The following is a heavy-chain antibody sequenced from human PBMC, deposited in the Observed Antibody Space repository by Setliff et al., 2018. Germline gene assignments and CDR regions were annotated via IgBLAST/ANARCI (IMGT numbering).Heavy chain of an antibody. J-gene: IGHJ4*02. D-gene: IGHD2-8*02. V-gene: IGHV4-59*08. CDR2: ISYTGST. CDR1: GDSIFDNY. CDR3: ARLSPYNTGPPFDY. Sequence: SETLSLTCSVSGDSIFDNYWSWIRQSPGRGLGWIAYISYTGSTNYNPSLKSRVTISLDTSKNHFSLNLRSVTAADTAVYYCARLSPYNTGPPFDYWGQGTLVTVSS.